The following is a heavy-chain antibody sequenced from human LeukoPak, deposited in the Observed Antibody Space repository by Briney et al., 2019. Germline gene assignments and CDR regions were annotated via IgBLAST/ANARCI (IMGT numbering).Heavy chain of an antibody. CDR2: INSDGSST. D-gene: IGHD4-11*01. CDR3: ARRGYSHAYMDV. J-gene: IGHJ6*03. CDR1: GFTFSSYW. V-gene: IGHV3-74*01. Sequence: GGSLRLSCAASGFTFSSYWMHWVRQAPGKGLVWVSRINSDGSSTSYADSVKGRFTISRDNAKNTLYLQMNSLRAEDTAVYYCARRGYSHAYMDVWGKGTTVTVSS.